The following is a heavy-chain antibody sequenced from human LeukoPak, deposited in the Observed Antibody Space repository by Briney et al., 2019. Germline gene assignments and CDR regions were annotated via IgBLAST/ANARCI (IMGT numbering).Heavy chain of an antibody. D-gene: IGHD3-22*01. V-gene: IGHV3-9*01. CDR1: GFTFDDYA. Sequence: GGSLRLSCAASGFTFDDYAMRWVRQAPGKGLEWVSGISWNSGSIGYADSVKGRFTISRDNAKNSLYLQMNSLRAEDTALYYCAKDINDSSGYYYGYFQHWGQGTLVTVSS. CDR3: AKDINDSSGYYYGYFQH. CDR2: ISWNSGSI. J-gene: IGHJ1*01.